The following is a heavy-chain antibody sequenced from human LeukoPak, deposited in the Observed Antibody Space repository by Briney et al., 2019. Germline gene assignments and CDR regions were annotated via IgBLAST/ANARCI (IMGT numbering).Heavy chain of an antibody. J-gene: IGHJ4*02. Sequence: ASVKVSCKASGYTFTSYDINWVRQAPGQGLEWMGWISAYNGNTNYAQKLQGRVTMTTDTSTSTAYMELRSLRSDDTAVYYCARDLVWGMDILTGYYSRGYIDYWGQGTLVTVSS. CDR1: GYTFTSYD. D-gene: IGHD3-9*01. V-gene: IGHV1-18*01. CDR3: ARDLVWGMDILTGYYSRGYIDY. CDR2: ISAYNGNT.